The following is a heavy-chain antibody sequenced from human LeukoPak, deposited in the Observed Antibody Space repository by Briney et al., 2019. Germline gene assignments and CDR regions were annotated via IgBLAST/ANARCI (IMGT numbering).Heavy chain of an antibody. Sequence: PGGFLRLSCAASGFSFSAYGMHWVRQAPGKGLEWVAYIWYDGSKKEYANSVKGRFTISRDTSKSTVYLQMSSLRPEDTAMYYYVRVLLGFPQKYFDSGGQGTLVTVSS. CDR2: IWYDGSKK. D-gene: IGHD3-10*01. J-gene: IGHJ4*02. CDR1: GFSFSAYG. CDR3: VRVLLGFPQKYFDS. V-gene: IGHV3-30*02.